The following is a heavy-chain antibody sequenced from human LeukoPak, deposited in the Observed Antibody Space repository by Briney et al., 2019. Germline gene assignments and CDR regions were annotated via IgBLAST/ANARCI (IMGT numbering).Heavy chain of an antibody. CDR2: IYYSGST. CDR1: GGSISSYY. D-gene: IGHD3-10*01. CDR3: ARLNMVRGTNWFDP. V-gene: IGHV4-59*01. Sequence: SETLSLTRTVSGGSISSYYRSWIRPPPGKGLEWIGYIYYSGSTNYIPSLKTRVTISVDTSKNQFSLKLSSMTAAYTAVYYWARLNMVRGTNWFDPWGQGTLVTVSS. J-gene: IGHJ5*02.